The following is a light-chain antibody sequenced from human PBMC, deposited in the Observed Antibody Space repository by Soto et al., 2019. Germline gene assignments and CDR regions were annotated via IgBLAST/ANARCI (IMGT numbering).Light chain of an antibody. CDR1: SSDVGSYDF. CDR2: EVS. V-gene: IGLV2-14*01. CDR3: SSYSISSTPYV. J-gene: IGLJ1*01. Sequence: QSALTQPASVSGSPGQSITISCTGTSSDVGSYDFVSWYQQHPGKAPKLIICEVSNRPSGVSNRFSGSKSGSTASLTISGLQAEDEADYYCSSYSISSTPYVFGPGTKVTVL.